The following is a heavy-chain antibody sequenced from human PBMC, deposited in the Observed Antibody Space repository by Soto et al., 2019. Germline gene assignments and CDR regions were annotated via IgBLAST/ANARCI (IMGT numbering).Heavy chain of an antibody. J-gene: IGHJ4*02. D-gene: IGHD3-22*01. CDR3: ARHQYYYDSSGYTLDY. Sequence: SAETLALGCTFSGGSISSSTYDWGWIRQPPGKGLEWIGSVYYSGSTYYNPSLKSRVTISVDTSNNQFSLKLNSVTAADTAVYYCARHQYYYDSSGYTLDYWGQGTLVTVS. CDR2: VYYSGST. CDR1: GGSISSSTYD. V-gene: IGHV4-39*01.